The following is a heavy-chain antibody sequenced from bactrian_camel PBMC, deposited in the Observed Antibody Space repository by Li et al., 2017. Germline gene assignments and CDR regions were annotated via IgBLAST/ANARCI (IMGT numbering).Heavy chain of an antibody. Sequence: HVQLVESGGGSVQAGGSLTLSYAANAYTYINNCMGWFRQAPGKEREGVASIYTGNGTAYYGDSVKGRFTITQDSARNTVYLQMNNLQPEDTATYYCAEGRGSRGEHCYSLNYWGQGTQVTVS. V-gene: IGHV3S1*01. CDR1: AYTYINNC. D-gene: IGHD6*01. J-gene: IGHJ4*01. CDR2: IYTGNGTA. CDR3: AEGRGSRGEHCYSLNY.